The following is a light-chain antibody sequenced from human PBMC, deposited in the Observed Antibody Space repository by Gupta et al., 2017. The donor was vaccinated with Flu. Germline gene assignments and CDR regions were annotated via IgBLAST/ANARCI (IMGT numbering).Light chain of an antibody. Sequence: QSVLPQPPSVSGAPGQRVTISCTGDWSNIGAGYDVHWYQQLPATAPKLLIYANSKRPSGVPERFSASRSGTSASLAITGLQAEDEADYYCHSDDTRDVILGGGTKLTVL. CDR3: HSDDTRDVI. V-gene: IGLV1-40*01. J-gene: IGLJ2*01. CDR2: ANS. CDR1: WSNIGAGYD.